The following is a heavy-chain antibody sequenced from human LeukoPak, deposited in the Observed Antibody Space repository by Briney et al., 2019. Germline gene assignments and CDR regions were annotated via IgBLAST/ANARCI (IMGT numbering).Heavy chain of an antibody. D-gene: IGHD6-13*01. CDR3: ARAQQQLVHQYDYYYGMDV. Sequence: PGGSLRLSCAASGFTFSSYSMNWVRQAPGKGLEWVSYISSSSSTIYYAHSVKGRFTISRDNAKNSLYLQMNSLRAEDTAVYYCARAQQQLVHQYDYYYGMDVWGQGTTVTVSS. J-gene: IGHJ6*02. CDR1: GFTFSSYS. V-gene: IGHV3-48*01. CDR2: ISSSSSTI.